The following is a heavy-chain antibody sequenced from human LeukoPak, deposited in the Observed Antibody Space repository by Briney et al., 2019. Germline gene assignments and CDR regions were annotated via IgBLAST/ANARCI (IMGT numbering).Heavy chain of an antibody. J-gene: IGHJ5*02. CDR3: ARHPVRFYYDSSGYSWFDP. V-gene: IGHV4-39*07. Sequence: SETLSLTCSVSGASISSGSNYWGWIRQPPGKTLEWIGSIYSSGSTYYNPSLKSRVIIIIDTPKNHFSLTLSSVTAADTAVYYCARHPVRFYYDSSGYSWFDPWGQGTLVTVSS. D-gene: IGHD3-22*01. CDR2: IYSSGST. CDR1: GASISSGSNY.